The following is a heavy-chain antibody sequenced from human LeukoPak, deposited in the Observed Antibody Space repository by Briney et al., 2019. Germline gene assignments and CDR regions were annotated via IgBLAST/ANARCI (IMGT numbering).Heavy chain of an antibody. CDR3: ARGRPETYYYDSSGYYLDY. D-gene: IGHD3-22*01. V-gene: IGHV4-34*01. CDR2: INHGGST. J-gene: IGHJ4*02. CDR1: GGSFSGYY. Sequence: SETLSLTCAVYGGSFSGYYWSWIRQPPGKGLEWIGEINHGGSTNYNPSLKSRVTISVDTSKNQFSLKLSSVTAADTAVYYCARGRPETYYYDSSGYYLDYWGQGTLVTVSS.